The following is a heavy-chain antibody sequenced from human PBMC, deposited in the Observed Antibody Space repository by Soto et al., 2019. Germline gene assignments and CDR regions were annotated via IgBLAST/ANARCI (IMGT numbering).Heavy chain of an antibody. D-gene: IGHD1-1*01. CDR3: ARGNWNYYYYMDV. CDR1: GFTFSSYG. J-gene: IGHJ6*03. V-gene: IGHV3-33*01. Sequence: GGSLRLSCAASGFTFSSYGMHWVRQAPGKGLEWVAVIWYDGSNKYYADSVKGRFTISRDNSKNTLYLQMNSLRAEDTAVYYCARGNWNYYYYMDVWGKGTTVTVSS. CDR2: IWYDGSNK.